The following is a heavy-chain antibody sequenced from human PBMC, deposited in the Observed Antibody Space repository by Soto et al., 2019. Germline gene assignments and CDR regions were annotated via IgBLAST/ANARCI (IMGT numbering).Heavy chain of an antibody. CDR1: GYNFNRYW. CDR2: IYHCDYDT. D-gene: IGHD6-13*01. CDR3: ARSLVNGTYEAFDI. V-gene: IGHV5-51*03. Sequence: EVYLAQSGAEVKKPGESLKISCKGSGYNFNRYWIGWVRQMPGKGLEGMGFIYHCDYDTRYSPSLQGQVTISADKSSSAAYLQWSSLQASDTATYYCARSLVNGTYEAFDICGQGQMVTVSS. J-gene: IGHJ3*02.